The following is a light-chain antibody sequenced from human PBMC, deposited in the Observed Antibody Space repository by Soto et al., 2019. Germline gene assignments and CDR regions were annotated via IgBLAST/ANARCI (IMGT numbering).Light chain of an antibody. J-gene: IGKJ1*01. CDR1: QSIRSSY. Sequence: EIVLTQSPGTLSLSPGESATLSCRASQSIRSSYLAWYQQTPGLAPRLLIYDASSRAAGIPDRFSGSGSGTDFTLTISGLEPEDFGVYYCQQYGGSPRTFGQGTKVEIK. CDR2: DAS. CDR3: QQYGGSPRT. V-gene: IGKV3-20*01.